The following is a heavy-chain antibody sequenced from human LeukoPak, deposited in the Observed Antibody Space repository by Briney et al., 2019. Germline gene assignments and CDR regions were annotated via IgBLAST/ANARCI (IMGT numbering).Heavy chain of an antibody. CDR1: GGSISSYY. V-gene: IGHV4-4*07. CDR2: IYTSGST. D-gene: IGHD2-21*02. Sequence: SETLSLTCTVSGGSISSYYWSWIRQPAGKGLEWIGRIYTSGSTNYNPSLKSRVTMSVDTSKNQFSLKLTSVTAADTAVYYCASGLTAQDALDIWGQGTMVTVSS. CDR3: ASGLTAQDALDI. J-gene: IGHJ3*02.